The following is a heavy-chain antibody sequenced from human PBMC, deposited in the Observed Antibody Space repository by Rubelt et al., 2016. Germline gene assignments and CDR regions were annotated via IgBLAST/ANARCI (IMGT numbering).Heavy chain of an antibody. D-gene: IGHD1-26*01. J-gene: IGHJ4*02. CDR3: AREGAPIVGATTGFDY. V-gene: IGHV1-2*02. CDR2: VDPNSGGT. Sequence: VDPNSGGTNYAQKFQGRVTMTRDTSISTAYMELSRLRSDDTAVYYCAREGAPIVGATTGFDYWGQGTLVTVSS.